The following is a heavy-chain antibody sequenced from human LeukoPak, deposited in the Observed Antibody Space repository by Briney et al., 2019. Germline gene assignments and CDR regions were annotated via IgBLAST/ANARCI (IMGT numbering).Heavy chain of an antibody. CDR3: ARGGDYYDSSGYYHFDY. V-gene: IGHV4-34*01. CDR2: INHSGNT. Sequence: SQTLSLTRALYLESLSVYYWRWIRPPLGKGLEWLGQINHSGNTNYNTSLKTRVTISVDTSKNQFSLKLSSVAAADTAVYYCARGGDYYDSSGYYHFDYWGQGTPVTVSS. J-gene: IGHJ4*02. D-gene: IGHD3-22*01. CDR1: LESLSVYY.